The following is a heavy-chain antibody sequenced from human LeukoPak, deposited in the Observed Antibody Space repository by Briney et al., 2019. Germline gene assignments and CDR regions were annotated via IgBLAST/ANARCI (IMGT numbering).Heavy chain of an antibody. CDR1: GFTFSSYN. V-gene: IGHV3-48*01. D-gene: IGHD3-10*01. CDR2: ISSSSRTT. J-gene: IGHJ4*02. Sequence: PGGSLRLSCAASGFTFSSYNMNWVRQAPGKGLEWVSYISSSSRTTYYADSVKGRFTISRDNSKNTLYLQMNSLRAEDTAVYYCAKRRGVSGSYSDYWGQGTLVTVSS. CDR3: AKRRGVSGSYSDY.